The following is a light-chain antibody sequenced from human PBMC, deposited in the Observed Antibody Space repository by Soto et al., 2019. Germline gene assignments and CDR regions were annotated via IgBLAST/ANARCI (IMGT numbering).Light chain of an antibody. Sequence: QFVLTQAPSESGAPGQRVTISCTGSSSNIGAGYDVHWYQQLPGTAPKLLIYGNSNRPSGVPDRFSGSKSGTSASLAITGLQAEDEADYYCQSYDSSLSGSVFGGGTKLTVL. CDR3: QSYDSSLSGSV. V-gene: IGLV1-40*01. CDR2: GNS. J-gene: IGLJ2*01. CDR1: SSNIGAGYD.